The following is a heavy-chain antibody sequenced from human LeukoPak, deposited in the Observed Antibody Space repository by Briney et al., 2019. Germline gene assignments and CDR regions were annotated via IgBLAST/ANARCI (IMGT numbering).Heavy chain of an antibody. J-gene: IGHJ6*02. CDR2: IYSSGIT. CDR3: ARDRAGGMDV. V-gene: IGHV4-4*08. CDR1: GGSISNYY. Sequence: SETLSLTCSVSGGSISNYYWSWIRQPPGKGLEWIGYIYSSGITDYTPSLKSRVTISVDTSKNQFSLKLSSVTAADTAVYYCARDRAGGMDVWGQGTTVTVSS.